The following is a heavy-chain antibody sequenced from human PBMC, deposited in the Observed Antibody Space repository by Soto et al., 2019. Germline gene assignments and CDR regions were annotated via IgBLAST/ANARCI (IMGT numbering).Heavy chain of an antibody. J-gene: IGHJ4*02. V-gene: IGHV1-69*13. CDR1: GGTFSSYA. Sequence: SVKVSCKASGGTFSSYAISWVRQAPGQGLEWMGGIIPIFGTANYAQKFQGRVTITADESTSTAYMELSSLRSEDTAVYYCARSVRHYDILKVWGQGTLVTVSS. CDR2: IIPIFGTA. CDR3: ARSVRHYDILKV. D-gene: IGHD3-9*01.